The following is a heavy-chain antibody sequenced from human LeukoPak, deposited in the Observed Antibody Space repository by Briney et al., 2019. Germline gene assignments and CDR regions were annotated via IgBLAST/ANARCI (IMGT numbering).Heavy chain of an antibody. CDR2: IYTSGST. V-gene: IGHV4-61*02. CDR1: GGSTSSGSYY. D-gene: IGHD3-3*01. J-gene: IGHJ3*02. Sequence: SETLSLTCTVSGGSTSSGSYYWSWIRQPAGKGLEWIGRIYTSGSTNYNPSLKSRVTISVDTSKNQFSLKLSSVTAADTAVYYCARADFWSGTYAFDIWGQGTMVTVSS. CDR3: ARADFWSGTYAFDI.